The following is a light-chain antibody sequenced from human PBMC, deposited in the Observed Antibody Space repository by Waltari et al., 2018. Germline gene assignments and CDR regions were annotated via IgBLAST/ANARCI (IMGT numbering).Light chain of an antibody. J-gene: IGKJ4*01. V-gene: IGKV4-1*01. Sequence: DIVMTQSPDSLAVSLGERATINSNSSQSVLYSSNNKNYLAWYQQKPGQPPKLLIYWASTRESGVPDRFSGSGSGTDFTLTISSLQAEDVAVYYCQQYYSTPLTFGGGTKVEIK. CDR3: QQYYSTPLT. CDR1: QSVLYSSNNKNY. CDR2: WAS.